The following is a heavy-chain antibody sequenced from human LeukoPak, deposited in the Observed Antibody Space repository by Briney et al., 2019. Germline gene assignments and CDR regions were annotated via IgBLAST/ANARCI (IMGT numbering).Heavy chain of an antibody. J-gene: IGHJ3*02. Sequence: VASVKVSCKASGYTFTGYYMHWVRQAPGQGLEWMGWISAYNGNTNYAQKLQGRATMTTDTSTSTAYMELRRLRSDDTAVYYCARGRLRGEYDAFDIWGQGTMVTVSS. CDR3: ARGRLRGEYDAFDI. CDR1: GYTFTGYY. CDR2: ISAYNGNT. V-gene: IGHV1-18*04. D-gene: IGHD3-10*01.